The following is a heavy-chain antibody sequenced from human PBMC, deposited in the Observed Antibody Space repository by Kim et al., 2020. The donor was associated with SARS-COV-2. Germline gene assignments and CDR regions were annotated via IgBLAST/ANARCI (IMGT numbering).Heavy chain of an antibody. D-gene: IGHD3-16*02. CDR3: ARSSLLDFDY. J-gene: IGHJ4*02. V-gene: IGHV1-2*02. Sequence: GGTNYAQKFKGRVTMTRDTSISTVYLGLTSLRSDDTAVYYCARSSLLDFDYWGQGTLVTVSS. CDR2: GGT.